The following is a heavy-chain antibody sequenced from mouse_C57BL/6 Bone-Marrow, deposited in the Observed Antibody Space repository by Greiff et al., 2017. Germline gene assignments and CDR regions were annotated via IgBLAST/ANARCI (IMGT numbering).Heavy chain of an antibody. J-gene: IGHJ1*03. Sequence: VQLQQPGAELVMPGASVKLSCKASGYTFTSYWMHWVKQRPGQGLEWIGDIDPSDSYTNYNQKFKGKSTLTVDKSSSTAYMQLSSLTSEDSAVYYCARREDYYYGSLWYFDVWGTGTTVTVSS. CDR1: GYTFTSYW. D-gene: IGHD1-1*01. CDR3: ARREDYYYGSLWYFDV. V-gene: IGHV1-69*01. CDR2: IDPSDSYT.